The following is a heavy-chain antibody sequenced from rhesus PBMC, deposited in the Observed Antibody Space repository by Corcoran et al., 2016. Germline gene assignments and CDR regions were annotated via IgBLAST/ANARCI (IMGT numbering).Heavy chain of an antibody. CDR1: GGSISGYYY. CDR3: ARDRRQYYFDY. V-gene: IGHV4-73*01. CDR2: IYGNSAST. Sequence: QVQLQQWGEGLVKPSETLSLTCAVYGGSISGYYYWSWIRQPPGKGLEWIGYIYGNSASTNDNPSLRNRVTISKDTSKNQFSLKLSSVTAADTAVYYWARDRRQYYFDYWGQGVLVTVSS. J-gene: IGHJ4*01. D-gene: IGHD6-25*01.